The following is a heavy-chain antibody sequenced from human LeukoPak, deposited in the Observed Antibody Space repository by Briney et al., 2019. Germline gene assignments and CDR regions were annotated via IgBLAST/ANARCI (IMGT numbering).Heavy chain of an antibody. V-gene: IGHV3-30*18. CDR1: RITFTYW. D-gene: IGHD1-26*01. J-gene: IGHJ4*02. CDR3: AKDFGGSYLDY. CDR2: ISYDGSNK. Sequence: GGSLRLSCAASRITFTYWMSWVRQAPGKGLEWVAVISYDGSNKYYADSVKGRFTISRDNSKNTLYLQMNSLRAEDTAVYYCAKDFGGSYLDYWGQGTLVTVSS.